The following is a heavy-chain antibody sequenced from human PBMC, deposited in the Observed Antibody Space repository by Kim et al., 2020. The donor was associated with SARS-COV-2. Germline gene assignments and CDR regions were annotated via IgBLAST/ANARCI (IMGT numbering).Heavy chain of an antibody. V-gene: IGHV3-15*01. J-gene: IGHJ1*01. D-gene: IGHD6-13*01. CDR1: GSTFNKAW. CDR3: TRSIAAAANI. CDR2: INSKTDGGIT. Sequence: GGFLRLSCAASGSTFNKAWMSWVRHVPGQGSEWVGRINSKTDGGITDYAAPVKGRFTISRDDSKNALYLQMNRLTTEDTAVYYCTRSIAAAANIWSQGTLVTVSS.